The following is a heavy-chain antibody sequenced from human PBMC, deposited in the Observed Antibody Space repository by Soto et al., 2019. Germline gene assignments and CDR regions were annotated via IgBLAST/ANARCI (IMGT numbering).Heavy chain of an antibody. V-gene: IGHV3-23*01. J-gene: IGHJ4*02. Sequence: EVQLLDSGGGLVQPGGSLRLSCAASGFTFSNYAMTWVRQGPEKGLEWVSGISGSGGRSYYADSVKGRFTISRDNSKSTLYLPMNSLRAEDTAVYYCAKAYFVWSSEQPYYFDYWGQGTLVTVSS. CDR3: AKAYFVWSSEQPYYFDY. D-gene: IGHD3-16*01. CDR1: GFTFSNYA. CDR2: ISGSGGRS.